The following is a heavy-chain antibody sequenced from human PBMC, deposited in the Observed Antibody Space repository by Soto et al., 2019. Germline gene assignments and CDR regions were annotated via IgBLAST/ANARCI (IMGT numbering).Heavy chain of an antibody. Sequence: QVQLVESGGGVVQPGRSLRLSCAASGFTFSSYAMHWVRQAPGKGLEWVAVIWYDGSSKYYADSVKGRFTISRDNSNNTVSLHISSLRAEDTAVYYCTKSEAGGGGNTHLEYWGQGTLVTVSP. D-gene: IGHD2-15*01. V-gene: IGHV3-33*06. CDR1: GFTFSSYA. CDR3: TKSEAGGGGNTHLEY. J-gene: IGHJ4*02. CDR2: IWYDGSSK.